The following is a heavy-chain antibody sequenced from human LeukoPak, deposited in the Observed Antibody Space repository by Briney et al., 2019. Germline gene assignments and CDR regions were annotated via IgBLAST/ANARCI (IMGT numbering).Heavy chain of an antibody. CDR3: TRDSHYYHGNPHDF. D-gene: IGHD4-23*01. V-gene: IGHV3-49*03. J-gene: IGHJ4*02. CDR1: GFTFGDYA. Sequence: GGSLRLSCTASGFTFGDYALSWFRQAPGKGLEWLSFIRSKDHGGTTKYAASVKGRFTVSRDDSNSIAYLQMNSLIIEDTAVYFCTRDSHYYHGNPHDFWGQGTRVTVSS. CDR2: IRSKDHGGTT.